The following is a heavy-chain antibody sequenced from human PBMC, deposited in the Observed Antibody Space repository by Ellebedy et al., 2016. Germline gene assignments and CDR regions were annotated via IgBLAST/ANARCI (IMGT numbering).Heavy chain of an antibody. CDR3: ARGLYFDSSGYHYWFDP. V-gene: IGHV4-39*01. J-gene: IGHJ5*02. CDR1: SGSISTSSYY. Sequence: SETLSLTXTVSSGSISTSSYYWGWIRQPPGKGLEWIGSIYYGVTTYYNPSLKSRATISVDTSKNQFSLKLSSVTAADTAVYYCARGLYFDSSGYHYWFDPWGQGILVTVSS. CDR2: IYYGVTT. D-gene: IGHD3-22*01.